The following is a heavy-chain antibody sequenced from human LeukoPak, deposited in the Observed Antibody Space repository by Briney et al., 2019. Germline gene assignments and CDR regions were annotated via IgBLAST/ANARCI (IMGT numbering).Heavy chain of an antibody. J-gene: IGHJ5*01. D-gene: IGHD3-22*01. Sequence: GGSLRLSCSAPGFTFSTYAMHWVRQAPGKGLEYVSASSSKGDSTFYADSVKGRFTISRDNSKNTLYLQMSSLRTEDTAVYYCVKASSDYYYDSWGQGTLVTVSS. CDR1: GFTFSTYA. V-gene: IGHV3-64D*06. CDR3: VKASSDYYYDS. CDR2: SSSKGDST.